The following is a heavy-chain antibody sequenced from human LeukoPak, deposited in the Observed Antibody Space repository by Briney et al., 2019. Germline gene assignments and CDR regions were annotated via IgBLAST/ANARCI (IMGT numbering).Heavy chain of an antibody. D-gene: IGHD2/OR15-2a*01. CDR3: ASTTVDY. CDR1: GFPFISYG. J-gene: IGHJ4*02. CDR2: IRYDGSNK. Sequence: PGGSLRLSCAASGFPFISYGMHWVRQAPGKGLEWVAFIRYDGSNKYYADSVKGRFTISRDNSKNTLYLQMSNLRADDTAVYYCASTTVDYWGQGTLSPSPQ. V-gene: IGHV3-30*02.